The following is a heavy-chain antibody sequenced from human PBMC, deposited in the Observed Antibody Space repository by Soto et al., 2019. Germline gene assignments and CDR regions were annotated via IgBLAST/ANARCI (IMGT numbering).Heavy chain of an antibody. D-gene: IGHD5-12*01. CDR1: GDSISSANNY. J-gene: IGHJ5*02. V-gene: IGHV4-30-4*01. CDR2: ISYSGTT. Sequence: QVQLQESGPGLVKPSQTLSLTCTVSGDSISSANNYWSWTRQPPGEGLEWIGFISYSGTTSYSPSLKSRLAISLDTSTNQFSLSLTSVTAADTAVYYCARGRGYSYGLDPWGQGTLVTVSS. CDR3: ARGRGYSYGLDP.